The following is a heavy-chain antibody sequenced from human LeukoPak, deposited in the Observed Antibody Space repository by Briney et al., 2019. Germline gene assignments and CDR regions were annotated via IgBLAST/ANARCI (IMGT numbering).Heavy chain of an antibody. CDR3: TTGVYDFWSGYYTFRQDYYGMDV. CDR1: GFTFSSYW. J-gene: IGHJ6*02. D-gene: IGHD3-3*01. CDR2: IKSKTDGGTT. Sequence: PGGSLRLSCAASGFTFSSYWMNWVRQAPGKGLEWVGRIKSKTDGGTTDYAAPVKGRFTISRDDSKNTLYLQMNSLKTEDTAVYYCTTGVYDFWSGYYTFRQDYYGMDVWGQGTTVTVSS. V-gene: IGHV3-15*07.